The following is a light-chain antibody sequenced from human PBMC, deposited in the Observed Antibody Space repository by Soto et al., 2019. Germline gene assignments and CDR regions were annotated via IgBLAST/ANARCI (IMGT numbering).Light chain of an antibody. CDR1: QSINSDY. CDR3: QQYGSSPIT. J-gene: IGKJ5*01. Sequence: EIVLTQSPGTLSLSPGERATLSCRASQSINSDYLAWYQQKPGQAPRLLLSGASTRATGIPDRFSGSGSGTDFTLTVSRLEPGDSAVYYWQQYGSSPITFGQGTRLEIK. CDR2: GAS. V-gene: IGKV3-20*01.